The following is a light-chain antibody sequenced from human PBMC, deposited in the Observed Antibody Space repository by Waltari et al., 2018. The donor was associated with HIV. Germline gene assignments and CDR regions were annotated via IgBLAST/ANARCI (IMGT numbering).Light chain of an antibody. CDR3: SSYGGVASYLI. CDR1: SSDIGAYDS. CDR2: DVN. J-gene: IGLJ2*01. Sequence: HSALTQPRSVSGSPGQSVTISCTGTSSDIGAYDSVSWFQKFPGRAPKLLIFDVNKRPSGVPDRFSGFKSGDTASLTISGLQPDDESDYFCSSYGGVASYLIFGGGTTLTVL. V-gene: IGLV2-11*01.